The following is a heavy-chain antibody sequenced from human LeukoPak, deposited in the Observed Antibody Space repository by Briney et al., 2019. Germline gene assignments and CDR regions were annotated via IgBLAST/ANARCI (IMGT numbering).Heavy chain of an antibody. J-gene: IGHJ4*02. Sequence: GESLKISCKGSGYSFTSYWISWVRQMPGKGLEWMGRIDPSDSYINYSPSFQGHVTISVDKSISTAYLQWSSLKASDTAMYYCARLACSSTPCDDYWGQGNLVTGFS. CDR2: IDPSDSYI. V-gene: IGHV5-10-1*01. D-gene: IGHD2-2*01. CDR3: ARLACSSTPCDDY. CDR1: GYSFTSYW.